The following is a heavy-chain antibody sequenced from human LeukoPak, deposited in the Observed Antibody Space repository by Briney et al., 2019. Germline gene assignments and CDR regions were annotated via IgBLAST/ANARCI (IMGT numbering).Heavy chain of an antibody. D-gene: IGHD3-16*01. CDR3: ARLFPRVPPSRVGYYFDY. Sequence: SETPSPNCPVSGGSISSYYWSRIRQPPGKGLGWIWYNYTSGSTNYNPSLKSRVTISVDTSKNQFSLKLSSVTAADTAVYYCARLFPRVPPSRVGYYFDYWGQGTLVTVSS. CDR2: NYTSGST. CDR1: GGSISSYY. V-gene: IGHV4-4*09. J-gene: IGHJ4*02.